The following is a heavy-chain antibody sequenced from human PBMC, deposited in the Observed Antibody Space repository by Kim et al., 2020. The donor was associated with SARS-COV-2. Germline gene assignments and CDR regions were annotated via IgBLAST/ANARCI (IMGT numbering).Heavy chain of an antibody. Sequence: QGRVTITADESTSTAYMELSSLRSEDTAVYYCARAVAEFGHYYYYYGMDVWGQGTTVTVSS. J-gene: IGHJ6*02. CDR3: ARAVAEFGHYYYYYGMDV. V-gene: IGHV1-69*01. D-gene: IGHD6-19*01.